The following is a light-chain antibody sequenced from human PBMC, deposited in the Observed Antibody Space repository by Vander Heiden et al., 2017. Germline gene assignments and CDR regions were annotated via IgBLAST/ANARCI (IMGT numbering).Light chain of an antibody. CDR3: GSYAGNATLV. CDR2: ESN. CDR1: SNDVGNYNI. V-gene: IGLV2-23*03. Sequence: QSALTQPASVSRSPGQSITISCSGTSNDVGNYNIVPWHQKHPGKAPKLVIYESNRGPSGSSNRFSGSKSGNTASLTIPGLQAEDEADYYCGSYAGNATLVFGGGTKLTVL. J-gene: IGLJ2*01.